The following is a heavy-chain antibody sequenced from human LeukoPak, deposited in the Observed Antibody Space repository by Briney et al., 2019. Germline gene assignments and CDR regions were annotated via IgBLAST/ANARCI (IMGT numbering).Heavy chain of an antibody. Sequence: GGSLRLSCAAAGFIFRNYWMGWVGQAPGKGLEGVANINEDGSEKYYVDSVKGRFIISRHNAKNSLYLQMNILRAEDTAVFYCLSGSGHCGQGSLVTVSS. J-gene: IGHJ4*02. D-gene: IGHD3-10*01. CDR3: LSGSGH. CDR1: GFIFRNYW. CDR2: INEDGSEK. V-gene: IGHV3-7*01.